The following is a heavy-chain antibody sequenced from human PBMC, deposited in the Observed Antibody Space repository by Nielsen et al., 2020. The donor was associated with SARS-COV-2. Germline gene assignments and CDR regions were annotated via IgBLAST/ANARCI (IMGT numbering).Heavy chain of an antibody. D-gene: IGHD3-10*01. Sequence: GESLKISCKASGDGLSSYWISWVRQMPGKGPEWMGRIDPSDSYINYSPSFQGHVTISADKSISTAYLQWSSLKASDTAMYYCARHSNYYGSGTMSGWFDSWGQGTLVTVSS. CDR1: GDGLSSYW. J-gene: IGHJ5*01. CDR2: IDPSDSYI. V-gene: IGHV5-10-1*01. CDR3: ARHSNYYGSGTMSGWFDS.